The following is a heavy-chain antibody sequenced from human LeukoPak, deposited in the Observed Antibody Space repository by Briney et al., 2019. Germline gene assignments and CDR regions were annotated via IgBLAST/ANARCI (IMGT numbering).Heavy chain of an antibody. CDR1: GGSISSSTYY. Sequence: SETLSLTCTVSGGSISSSTYYWGWIRQPPGKGLQWIGSINYSGGTYYNPSLKSRVTISVDTSKNQFSLKLTSVTAADTAMYYCASRTPPSDFDYWGQGTLVTVSS. CDR3: ASRTPPSDFDY. V-gene: IGHV4-39*01. J-gene: IGHJ4*02. CDR2: INYSGGT. D-gene: IGHD1-14*01.